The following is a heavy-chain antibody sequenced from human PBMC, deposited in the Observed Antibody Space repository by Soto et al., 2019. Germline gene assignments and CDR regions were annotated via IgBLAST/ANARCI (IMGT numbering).Heavy chain of an antibody. V-gene: IGHV1-69*08. CDR3: ARDVTLYGDFDQ. J-gene: IGHJ4*02. Sequence: QVHLVQSGAEVKKPGSSVKVSCEASADTFNSHTLSWVRQAPGQGLEWMGRIIPSLDMANYAQNFQGRGTDTTDKSTNTAYMELSRLRSEDTAIAYCARDVTLYGDFDQWGQGAVVTVSS. D-gene: IGHD4-17*01. CDR1: ADTFNSHT. CDR2: IIPSLDMA.